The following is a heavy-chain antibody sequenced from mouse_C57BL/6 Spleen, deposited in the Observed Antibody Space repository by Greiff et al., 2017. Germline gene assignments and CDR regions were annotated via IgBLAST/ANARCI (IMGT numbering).Heavy chain of an antibody. CDR3: ARSYDGYAHYYAMDY. V-gene: IGHV1-76*01. CDR2: IYPGSGNT. D-gene: IGHD2-3*01. J-gene: IGHJ4*01. Sequence: QVQLKQSGAELVRPGASVKLSCKASGYTFTDYYINWVKQRPGQGLEWIARIYPGSGNTYYNEKFKGKATLTAEKSSSTAYMQLSSLTSEDSAVYFCARSYDGYAHYYAMDYWGQGTSVTVSS. CDR1: GYTFTDYY.